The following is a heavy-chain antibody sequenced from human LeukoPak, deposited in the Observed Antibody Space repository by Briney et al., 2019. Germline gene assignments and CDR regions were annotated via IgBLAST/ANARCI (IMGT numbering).Heavy chain of an antibody. J-gene: IGHJ3*02. Sequence: PGGSPRLSCAASGFTFSSYAMSWVRQAPGKGLEWVSAISGSGGSTYYADSVKGRFTISRDNSKNTLYLQMNSLRAEDTAVYYCAKWGQLVQDAFDIWGQGTMVTVSS. D-gene: IGHD6-6*01. V-gene: IGHV3-23*01. CDR2: ISGSGGST. CDR3: AKWGQLVQDAFDI. CDR1: GFTFSSYA.